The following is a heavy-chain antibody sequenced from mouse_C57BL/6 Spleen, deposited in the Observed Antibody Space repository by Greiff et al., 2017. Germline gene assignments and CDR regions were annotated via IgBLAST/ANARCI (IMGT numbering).Heavy chain of an antibody. CDR3: ARSRDYDPAY. J-gene: IGHJ3*01. CDR2: IDPNSGGT. V-gene: IGHV1-72*01. D-gene: IGHD2-4*01. Sequence: QFQLQQPGAELLKPGASVKLSCKASGYTFPSYWMHWVKQRPGRGLEWIGRIDPNSGGTKYNEKFKSKATLTVDKPSSTAYMQHSSVASEGAAVYYCARSRDYDPAYWGKGTLVTVSA. CDR1: GYTFPSYW.